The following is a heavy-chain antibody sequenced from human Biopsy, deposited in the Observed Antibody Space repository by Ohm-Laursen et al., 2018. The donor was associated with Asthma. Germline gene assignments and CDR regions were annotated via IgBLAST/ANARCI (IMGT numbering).Heavy chain of an antibody. CDR1: GFSFDDCA. CDR2: INYSGNT. J-gene: IGHJ5*01. CDR3: ARDLAGSCTSASCYGFDS. V-gene: IGHV4-30-2*01. D-gene: IGHD2-2*01. Sequence: LSCAASGFSFDDCAMHWVRQAPGKGPEWIGYINYSGNTYYNPSLKSRVIISVETSKNQFSLKLTSVTAADSALYYCARDLAGSCTSASCYGFDSWGQGAQVTVSS.